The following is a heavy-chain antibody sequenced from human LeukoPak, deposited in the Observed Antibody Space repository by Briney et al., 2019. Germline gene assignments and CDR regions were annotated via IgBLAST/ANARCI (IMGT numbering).Heavy chain of an antibody. CDR3: TRNGRGCSSTSCYAGRFDP. D-gene: IGHD2-2*01. V-gene: IGHV3-49*04. CDR1: GFNFGAYA. CDR2: ITSQAFGGRI. J-gene: IGHJ5*02. Sequence: GGSLRLSCTASGFNFGAYAMSWVRQAPGKGLEWVGSITSQAFGGRIEYAASVRGRFTTSRDDSKSTAYLQMNSLKTEDTAVYFCTRNGRGCSSTSCYAGRFDPWGQGTQVTVSS.